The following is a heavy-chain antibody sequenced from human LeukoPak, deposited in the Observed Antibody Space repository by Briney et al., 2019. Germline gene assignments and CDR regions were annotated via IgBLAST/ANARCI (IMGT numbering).Heavy chain of an antibody. J-gene: IGHJ5*02. CDR3: ARGPTRTTVTNWFDP. CDR1: GYTFTSYA. D-gene: IGHD4-17*01. V-gene: IGHV1-3*01. CDR2: INAGNGNT. Sequence: ASVKVSCKASGYTFTSYAMHWVRQAPGQRLEWMGWINAGNGNTKYSQEFQGRVTITRDTSASTAYMELSSLRSEDTAVYYCARGPTRTTVTNWFDPWGQGTLVTVSS.